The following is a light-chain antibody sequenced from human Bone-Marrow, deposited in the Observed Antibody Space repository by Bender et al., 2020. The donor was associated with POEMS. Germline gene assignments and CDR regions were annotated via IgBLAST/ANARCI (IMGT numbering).Light chain of an antibody. CDR3: QSADSSGDYVV. CDR1: NIGSRD. CDR2: RNS. J-gene: IGLJ2*01. V-gene: IGLV3-9*01. Sequence: SYDLTQPLSVSVALGQTANITCAGNNIGSRDVHWYQQTPGQAPVLVIYRNSNRPSGIPARVSGSSSGTTVTLTISGVQAEDEADYYCQSADSSGDYVVFGGGTKLTVL.